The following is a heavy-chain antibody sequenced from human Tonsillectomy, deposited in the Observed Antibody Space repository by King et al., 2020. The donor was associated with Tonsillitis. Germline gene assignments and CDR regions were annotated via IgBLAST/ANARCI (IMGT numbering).Heavy chain of an antibody. J-gene: IGHJ5*02. CDR3: ARDRPCSSASCYGGSWFDP. Sequence: VQLVESGAEVKKPGASVKVSCKASGYTFTSYYMHWVRQAPGQGLEWMGMINPSGGTTSYAQKFQGRVTMTRDPSTNTVYMELSSLRSEDTAVYYCARDRPCSSASCYGGSWFDPWGQGTLVTVCS. V-gene: IGHV1-46*01. CDR1: GYTFTSYY. CDR2: INPSGGTT. D-gene: IGHD2-2*01.